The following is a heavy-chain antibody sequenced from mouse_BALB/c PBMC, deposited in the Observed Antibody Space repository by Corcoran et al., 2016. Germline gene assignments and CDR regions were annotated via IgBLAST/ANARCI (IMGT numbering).Heavy chain of an antibody. Sequence: QVTLKESGPGILQPSQTLSLTCSFAGFSLSTSGMGVGWIRQPSGEGLEWLADIWWDENKYYNPSLKSLLTISKDTSSNQVFLKITSVDTADTATYYCARRDDYDAMDSWGQGTSVTVSS. V-gene: IGHV8-5*01. CDR3: ARRDDYDAMDS. J-gene: IGHJ4*01. CDR2: IWWDENK. CDR1: GFSLSTSGMG.